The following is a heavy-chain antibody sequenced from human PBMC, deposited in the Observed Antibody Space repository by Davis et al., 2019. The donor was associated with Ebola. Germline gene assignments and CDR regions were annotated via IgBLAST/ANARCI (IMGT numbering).Heavy chain of an antibody. V-gene: IGHV3-30*03. CDR3: ASGLDY. Sequence: GGSLRLSCAASGISFSNYGMFWVRQAPGKVMEWVAVISPDGSDKNYADSGKGRFTISRDNAKNSLYLQMDGLRVEDTAVYYCASGLDYWGQGSLVTVSS. J-gene: IGHJ4*02. CDR2: ISPDGSDK. CDR1: GISFSNYG.